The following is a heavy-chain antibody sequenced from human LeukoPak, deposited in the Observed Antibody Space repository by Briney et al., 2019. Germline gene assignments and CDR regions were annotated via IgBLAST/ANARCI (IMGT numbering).Heavy chain of an antibody. J-gene: IGHJ6*02. CDR1: GGSFSGYY. Sequence: PSETLSLTCAVYGGSFSGYYWSWTRQPPGKGLEWIGEINHSGSTNYNPSLKSRVTISVDTSKNQFSLKLSSVTAADTAVYYCARGRLVRGGGWPNYYYYGMDVWGQGTTVTVSS. CDR2: INHSGST. V-gene: IGHV4-34*01. D-gene: IGHD2-15*01. CDR3: ARGRLVRGGGWPNYYYYGMDV.